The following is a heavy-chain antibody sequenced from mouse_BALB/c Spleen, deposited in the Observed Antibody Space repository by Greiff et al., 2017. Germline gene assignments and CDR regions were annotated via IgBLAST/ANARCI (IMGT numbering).Heavy chain of an antibody. CDR2: IYPSDSYT. D-gene: IGHD1-1*01. Sequence: VQLQQPGAELVRPGASVKLSCKASGYTFTSYWINWVKQRPGQGLEWIGNIYPSDSYTNYNQKFKDKATLTVDKSSSTAYMQLSSPTSEDSAVYYCTRLGSRGNFDVWGAGTTVTVSS. CDR3: TRLGSRGNFDV. CDR1: GYTFTSYW. V-gene: IGHV1-69*02. J-gene: IGHJ1*01.